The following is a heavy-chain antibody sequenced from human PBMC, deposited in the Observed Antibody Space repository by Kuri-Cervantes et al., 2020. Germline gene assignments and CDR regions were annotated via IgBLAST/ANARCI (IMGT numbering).Heavy chain of an antibody. CDR3: AREGSNYLYYYYGINV. CDR2: IYHSGST. J-gene: IGHJ6*02. D-gene: IGHD4-11*01. CDR1: GGSIRSDGYS. Sequence: SETLSLTCAVSGGSIRSDGYSWSWIRQPPGKGLEWIGYIYHSGSTYYNPSLKSRVIISVDRSKNQFSLKLSSVTAADTAVYYCAREGSNYLYYYYGINVWGLGTTVTGSS. V-gene: IGHV4-30-2*01.